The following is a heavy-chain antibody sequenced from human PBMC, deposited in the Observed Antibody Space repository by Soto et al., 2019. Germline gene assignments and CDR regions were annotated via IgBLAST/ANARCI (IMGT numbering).Heavy chain of an antibody. V-gene: IGHV4-39*01. Sequence: SETLSLTCTVSGGSISSSSYYWGWIRQPPGKGLEWIGSIYYSGSTYYNPSLKSRVTISVDTSKNQFSLKLSSVTAADTAVYYCARHAERYSSSNWFDPWGQGTLVTVSS. CDR3: ARHAERYSSSNWFDP. D-gene: IGHD6-13*01. CDR1: GGSISSSSYY. CDR2: IYYSGST. J-gene: IGHJ5*02.